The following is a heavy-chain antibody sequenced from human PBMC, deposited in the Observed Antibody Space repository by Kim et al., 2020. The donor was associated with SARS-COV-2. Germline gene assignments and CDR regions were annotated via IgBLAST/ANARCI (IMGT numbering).Heavy chain of an antibody. CDR3: ARARDIVANENYYGMDV. Sequence: SETLSLTCTVSGGSISSYYWSWIRQPPGKGLEWIGYIYYSGSTNYNPSLKSRVTISVDTSKNQFSLKLSSVTAADTAVYYCARARDIVANENYYGMDVWGQGTTVTVSS. CDR2: IYYSGST. D-gene: IGHD5-12*01. J-gene: IGHJ6*02. CDR1: GGSISSYY. V-gene: IGHV4-59*13.